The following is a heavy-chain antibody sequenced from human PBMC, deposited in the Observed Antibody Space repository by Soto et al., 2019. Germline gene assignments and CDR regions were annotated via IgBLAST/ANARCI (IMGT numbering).Heavy chain of an antibody. J-gene: IGHJ4*02. CDR1: VGSATSGNYY. CDR3: ARGPVVTPFVDY. D-gene: IGHD2-21*02. Sequence: SETLSLTCTFSVGSATSGNYYWSWIRQPPGKGLEWIGHIYYSGTTNYNPSLKSRVTISIDASKNQFSLKLSSVTVADTAVYYCARGPVVTPFVDYWGQGTLVTVSS. V-gene: IGHV4-61*01. CDR2: IYYSGTT.